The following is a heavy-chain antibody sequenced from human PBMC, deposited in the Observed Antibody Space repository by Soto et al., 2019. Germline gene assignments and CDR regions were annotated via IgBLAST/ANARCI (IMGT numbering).Heavy chain of an antibody. CDR3: ARWTTNGTTLDAAFDI. D-gene: IGHD1-7*01. Sequence: ASVKVSCKASGYTFTSYAMHWVRQAPGQRLEWMGWINAGNGNTKYSQKFQGRVTITRDTSASTAYMELSSLRSEDTAVYYCARWTTNGTTLDAAFDIWGQGTMVTVSS. CDR1: GYTFTSYA. J-gene: IGHJ3*02. CDR2: INAGNGNT. V-gene: IGHV1-3*01.